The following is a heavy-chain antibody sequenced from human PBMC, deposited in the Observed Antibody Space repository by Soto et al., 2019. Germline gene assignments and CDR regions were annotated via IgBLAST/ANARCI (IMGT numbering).Heavy chain of an antibody. Sequence: QVQLQESGPGLVKPSGTLSLICTVSGDSIRSDKWWSWVRQPPGKGLEWIGEIYHSGSTKYNPSLKSRVTISVDKSKNQFSLNVISVTDADTAVYHCARGETQQQRDYWGQGTLVTVSS. CDR2: IYHSGST. D-gene: IGHD6-13*01. V-gene: IGHV4-4*02. CDR1: GDSIRSDKW. CDR3: ARGETQQQRDY. J-gene: IGHJ4*02.